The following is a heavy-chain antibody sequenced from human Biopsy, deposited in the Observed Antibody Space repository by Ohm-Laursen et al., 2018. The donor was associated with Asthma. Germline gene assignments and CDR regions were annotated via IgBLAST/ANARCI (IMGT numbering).Heavy chain of an antibody. J-gene: IGHJ4*02. CDR2: IYSGGTS. Sequence: SLRLSCAASGFAVSRDYMFWVRQAPGKGLEWVSVIYSGGTSHTADSVRGRFTISRDYSKNTLYLQMHSLRAEDTAVYYCARDSYSSGLYDDLESWGQGTLVTVSS. CDR3: ARDSYSSGLYDDLES. CDR1: GFAVSRDY. D-gene: IGHD6-19*01. V-gene: IGHV3-53*01.